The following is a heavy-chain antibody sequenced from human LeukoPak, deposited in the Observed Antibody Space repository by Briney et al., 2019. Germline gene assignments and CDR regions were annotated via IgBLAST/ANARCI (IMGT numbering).Heavy chain of an antibody. CDR1: GFTFSSYA. Sequence: GGSPRLSCAASGFTFSSYAMSWVRQAPGKGLEWVSAISGSGGSTYYADSVKGRFTISRDNSKNTLYLQMNSLRAEDTAVYYCAKDTSELLDSDAVDYWGQGTLVTVSS. D-gene: IGHD1-26*01. CDR3: AKDTSELLDSDAVDY. J-gene: IGHJ4*02. V-gene: IGHV3-23*01. CDR2: ISGSGGST.